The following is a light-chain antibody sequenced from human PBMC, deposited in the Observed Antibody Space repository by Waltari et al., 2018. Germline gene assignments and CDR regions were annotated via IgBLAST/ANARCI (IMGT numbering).Light chain of an antibody. Sequence: EIVLTQSPATLSLSPGERATLSCRASQGVSSYLAWYQQKPGQAPRLLIYDASNRATGIPARFSGSGSGTDFTLTISSLEPEDVAVYYCQQYYSTPWTFGQGTKVEIK. CDR3: QQYYSTPWT. CDR2: DAS. V-gene: IGKV3-11*01. CDR1: QGVSSY. J-gene: IGKJ1*01.